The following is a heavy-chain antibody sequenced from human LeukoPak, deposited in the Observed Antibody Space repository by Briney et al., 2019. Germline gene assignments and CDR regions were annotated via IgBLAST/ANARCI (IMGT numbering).Heavy chain of an antibody. J-gene: IGHJ1*01. CDR2: VYYSGST. Sequence: SETLSLTCTVSGGSISSSSYYWGWIRQPPGKGLEWIGRVYYSGSTYYNPSLKSRVTISVDTSKNQFSLKLSSVTAADTAVYYCARALQYYYDSSGYHYQHWGQGTLVTVSS. V-gene: IGHV4-39*01. D-gene: IGHD3-22*01. CDR3: ARALQYYYDSSGYHYQH. CDR1: GGSISSSSYY.